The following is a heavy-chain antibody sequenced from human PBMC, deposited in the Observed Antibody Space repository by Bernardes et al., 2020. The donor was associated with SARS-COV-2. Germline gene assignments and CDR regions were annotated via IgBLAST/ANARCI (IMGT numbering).Heavy chain of an antibody. CDR3: ATDVGGEYST. CDR2: IDTHGNTI. J-gene: IGHJ5*02. CDR1: GYTFHRFW. Sequence: VGSLIRSCAGSGYTFHRFWMHWVRQVPGQGLVWVSRIDTHGNTINYADSVKGRFSISRDNSRNTLYLQMNSLRDDDTAVYYCATDVGGEYSTWGQGTLVTVSS. V-gene: IGHV3-74*01. D-gene: IGHD3-16*01.